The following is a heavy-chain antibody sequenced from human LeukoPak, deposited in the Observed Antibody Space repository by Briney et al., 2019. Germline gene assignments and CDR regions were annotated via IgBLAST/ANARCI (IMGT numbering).Heavy chain of an antibody. V-gene: IGHV4-4*07. CDR1: GGSISSYY. Sequence: ETLSLTYTVSGGSISSYYWSWIRQPAGKGLEWIGRIYTSGSTNYNPSLKSRVTMSVDTSKNQFSLKLSSVTAADTAVYYCARSTYCSSTSCYADHYYYYYMDVWGKGTTVTVSS. CDR2: IYTSGST. D-gene: IGHD2-2*01. J-gene: IGHJ6*03. CDR3: ARSTYCSSTSCYADHYYYYYMDV.